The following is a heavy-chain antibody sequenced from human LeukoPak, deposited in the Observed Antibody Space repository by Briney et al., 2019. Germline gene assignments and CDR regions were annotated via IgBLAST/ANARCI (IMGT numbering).Heavy chain of an antibody. D-gene: IGHD6-13*01. CDR1: RFTFSNYW. CDR3: ARVGYSSSWYSCYYYYMDV. V-gene: IGHV3-7*03. J-gene: IGHJ6*03. CDR2: IKQDGSEK. Sequence: GGSLRLSCTASRFTFSNYWMSWVRQAPGKGLEWVANIKQDGSEKYYVDSVKGRFTISRDNAKNSLYLQMNSLRAEDTAVYYCARVGYSSSWYSCYYYYMDVWGKGTTVTVSS.